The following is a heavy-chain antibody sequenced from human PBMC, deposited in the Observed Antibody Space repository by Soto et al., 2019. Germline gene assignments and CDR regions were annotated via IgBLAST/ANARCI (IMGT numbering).Heavy chain of an antibody. CDR2: IYPGDSDT. D-gene: IGHD4-4*01. CDR3: ARHSGPPHTITPEHFGLDV. CDR1: GYSFTSYW. J-gene: IGHJ6*02. V-gene: IGHV5-51*01. Sequence: PGESLKISCKGSGYSFTSYWIAWVRQMPGKGLEWMGIIYPGDSDTRYSPSFQGQVTISADKSINTAYLQWNTLKASDTAIYYCARHSGPPHTITPEHFGLDVWGQGTTVTVSS.